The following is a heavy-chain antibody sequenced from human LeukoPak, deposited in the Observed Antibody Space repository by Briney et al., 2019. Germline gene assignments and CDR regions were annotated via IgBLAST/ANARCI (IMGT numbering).Heavy chain of an antibody. CDR1: GGSISSYY. Sequence: PSETLSLTCTVSGGSISSYYWSWIRQPPGKGLEGIGYIYTSGSTNYNPSLKSRVTISVDTSKNQFSLKLSSVTAADTAVYYCARHHYGGNSGAFDIWGQGTMVTVSS. V-gene: IGHV4-4*09. CDR2: IYTSGST. CDR3: ARHHYGGNSGAFDI. D-gene: IGHD4-23*01. J-gene: IGHJ3*02.